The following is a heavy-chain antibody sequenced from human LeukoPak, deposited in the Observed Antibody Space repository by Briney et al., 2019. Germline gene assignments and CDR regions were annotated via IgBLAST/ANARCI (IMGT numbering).Heavy chain of an antibody. Sequence: PSETLSLTCTVSGGSISSYYWSWIRQPPGKGLEWTGYIYYSGSTNYNPSLKSRVTISVDTSKNQFSLKLSSVTAADTAVYYCARGYYYDSSGYFDAFDIWGQGTMVTVSS. CDR1: GGSISSYY. J-gene: IGHJ3*02. CDR3: ARGYYYDSSGYFDAFDI. CDR2: IYYSGST. D-gene: IGHD3-22*01. V-gene: IGHV4-59*01.